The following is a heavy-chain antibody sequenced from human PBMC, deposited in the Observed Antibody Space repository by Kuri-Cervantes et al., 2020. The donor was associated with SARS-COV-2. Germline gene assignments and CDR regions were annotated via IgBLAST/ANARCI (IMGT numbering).Heavy chain of an antibody. D-gene: IGHD6-13*01. Sequence: GGSLRLSCAASGFTFSSYGMHWVRQAPGKGLEWVAFIRYDGSNKYYADSVKGRFTISRDNSKNTLYLQMNSLRAEDTAVYYCAKLSGKAAAGNRYYYYYMDVWGEGTTVTVSS. J-gene: IGHJ6*03. CDR3: AKLSGKAAAGNRYYYYYMDV. V-gene: IGHV3-30*02. CDR1: GFTFSSYG. CDR2: IRYDGSNK.